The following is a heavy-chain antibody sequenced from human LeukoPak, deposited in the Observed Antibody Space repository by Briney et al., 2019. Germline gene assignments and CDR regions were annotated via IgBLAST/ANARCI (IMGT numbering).Heavy chain of an antibody. CDR2: ISGSGGSR. J-gene: IGHJ4*02. Sequence: GGSLRLSCAASGFTFSSYAMSGVRHAPGKGLEGVSAISGSGGSRYYADSVKGRFTISRDNSKNTLYLQMNSLRVEDTAVFYCAKLISSATNYWGQGTLVTVSS. CDR3: AKLISSATNY. CDR1: GFTFSSYA. V-gene: IGHV3-23*01. D-gene: IGHD2-15*01.